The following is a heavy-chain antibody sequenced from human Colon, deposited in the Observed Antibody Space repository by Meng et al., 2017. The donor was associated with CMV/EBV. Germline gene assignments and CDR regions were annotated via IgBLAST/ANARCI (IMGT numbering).Heavy chain of an antibody. J-gene: IGHJ1*01. V-gene: IGHV4-4*07. CDR1: GGSISGHY. Sequence: LQESGPGLVRPSEPLSLTCTVSGGSISGHYWTWIRRPAGEGLQWLGRIYSNGRIDENYSLRSRVTISVDTSKNQLSLRLTSVTAADTAVYYCGRAGARGVPIDVWGRGTLVTVSS. CDR2: IYSNGRI. CDR3: GRAGARGVPIDV. D-gene: IGHD3-10*01.